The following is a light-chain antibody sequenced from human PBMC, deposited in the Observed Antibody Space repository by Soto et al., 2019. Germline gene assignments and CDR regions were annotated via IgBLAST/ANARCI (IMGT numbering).Light chain of an antibody. CDR1: QSLLYRNGANY. J-gene: IGKJ1*01. CDR3: MQALQART. V-gene: IGKV2-28*01. Sequence: EIVLTQSPLSLAVTPGEPASISCRSSQSLLYRNGANYLDWYLQRPGQSPQVLIFLASNRASGVPDRFSGSGSGTDFTLTISRVEAEDVGIYYCMQALQARTFGPGTRVEFK. CDR2: LAS.